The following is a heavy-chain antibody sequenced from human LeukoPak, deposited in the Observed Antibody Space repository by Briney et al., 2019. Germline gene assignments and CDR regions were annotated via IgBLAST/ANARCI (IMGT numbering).Heavy chain of an antibody. J-gene: IGHJ4*02. CDR3: ARTSGDPFDY. Sequence: GGSLRLSCAASGFPFSTYWMSWVRQAPGKGLEWVANINEDGGEKYYADSVKGRFTISRDNARNSLYVQMNNLSAEDTAVYYCARTSGDPFDYWGQGTLVAVSS. D-gene: IGHD4-17*01. CDR2: INEDGGEK. CDR1: GFPFSTYW. V-gene: IGHV3-7*01.